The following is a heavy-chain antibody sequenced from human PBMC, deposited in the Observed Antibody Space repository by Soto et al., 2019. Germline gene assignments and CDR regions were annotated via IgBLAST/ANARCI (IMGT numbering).Heavy chain of an antibody. CDR2: IYWDDDK. Sequence: QITLKESGPTLVKPTQTLTLTCTFSGLSLSTTGVGVGWIRQPPGKALEWLALIYWDDDKRYSPSLKSRLTLSNEPSKTQVVIKMTKLHPVDTATSYCVQSRCGGDCLQSYSSHSYYGLDVWGQGTTVTVSS. CDR3: VQSRCGGDCLQSYSSHSYYGLDV. V-gene: IGHV2-5*02. D-gene: IGHD2-21*02. J-gene: IGHJ6*02. CDR1: GLSLSTTGVG.